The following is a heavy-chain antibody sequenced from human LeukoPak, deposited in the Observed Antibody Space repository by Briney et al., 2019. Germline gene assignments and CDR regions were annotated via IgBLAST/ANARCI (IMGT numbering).Heavy chain of an antibody. Sequence: GGSLRLSCAASGFTVSSNYMSWVRQAPGKGLEWVSVIYSGGSTYYADSVKGRFTISRDNSKNTLYLQMNSLRAEDTAVYYSARNDYGDTGYFDYWGQGTLVTVSS. CDR1: GFTVSSNY. D-gene: IGHD4-17*01. CDR2: IYSGGST. V-gene: IGHV3-66*01. CDR3: ARNDYGDTGYFDY. J-gene: IGHJ4*02.